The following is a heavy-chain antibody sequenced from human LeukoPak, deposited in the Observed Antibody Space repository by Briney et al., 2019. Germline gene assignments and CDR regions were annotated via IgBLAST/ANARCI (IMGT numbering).Heavy chain of an antibody. V-gene: IGHV3-30-3*01. CDR2: ISYDGTNK. J-gene: IGHJ3*02. D-gene: IGHD3-22*01. Sequence: GGSLRLSCAASGFTFSNYAMHCVRQAPGKGLEWVAVISYDGTNKYYADSVKGRFTISRDNSKNTMYLQMNSLRAEDTAMYYCARAPMSYDSSGFGGAFDIWGQGTMVTVSS. CDR3: ARAPMSYDSSGFGGAFDI. CDR1: GFTFSNYA.